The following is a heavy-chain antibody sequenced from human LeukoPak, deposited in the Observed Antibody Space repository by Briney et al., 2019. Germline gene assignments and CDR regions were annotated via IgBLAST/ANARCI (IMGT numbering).Heavy chain of an antibody. CDR1: GDSLISGSRY. D-gene: IGHD4-17*01. J-gene: IGHJ6*04. Sequence: SQTLSLTCTVSGDSLISGSRYWSWIRQPAGKGLEWIGHFYSSTRTTYNPSLESRVTISGDTAKNQFSLKLDSVTAADTAVYFSARCMSELDYGDYAYYYHMDVWGKGTTVTVSS. V-gene: IGHV4-61*09. CDR2: FYSSTRT. CDR3: ARCMSELDYGDYAYYYHMDV.